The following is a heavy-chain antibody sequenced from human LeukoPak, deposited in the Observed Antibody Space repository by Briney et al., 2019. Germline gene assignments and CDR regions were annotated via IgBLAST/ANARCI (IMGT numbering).Heavy chain of an antibody. D-gene: IGHD6-19*01. CDR2: MYYSGST. CDR1: GGSISSYY. J-gene: IGHJ3*02. Sequence: SETLSLTCTVSGGSISSYYWSWIRQPPGKGLEWIGYMYYSGSTNYNPSLKSRVTISVDTSKNQFSLKLSSVTAADTAVYYCARDSPPPNGAVAGHDAFDIWGQGTMVTVSS. V-gene: IGHV4-59*01. CDR3: ARDSPPPNGAVAGHDAFDI.